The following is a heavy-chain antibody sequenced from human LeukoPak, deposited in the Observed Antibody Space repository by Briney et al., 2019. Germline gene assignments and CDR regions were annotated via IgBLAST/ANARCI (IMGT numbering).Heavy chain of an antibody. V-gene: IGHV3-21*01. CDR3: ASGYNAYYDSSGYQAKDDY. J-gene: IGHJ4*02. D-gene: IGHD3-22*01. CDR1: GFTFSSYS. CDR2: ISSSSSYI. Sequence: NPGGSLRLSCAASGFTFSSYSMNWVRQAPGKGLEWVSSISSSSSYIYYADSVKGRFTISRDNAKNSLYLQMNSLRAEDTAVYYCASGYNAYYDSSGYQAKDDYWGQGTLVTVSS.